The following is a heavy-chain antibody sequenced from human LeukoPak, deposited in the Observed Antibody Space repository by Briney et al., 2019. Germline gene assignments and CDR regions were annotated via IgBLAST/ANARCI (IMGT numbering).Heavy chain of an antibody. Sequence: GGSLRLSCAASGFTVSSNYMSWVRQAPGEGLEWVSVIYSGGSTYYPDSVKGRFTISRDNSKNTLYLQMNSLRAEDTAVYYCARVVEGYYFDYWGQGTLVTVSS. CDR1: GFTVSSNY. CDR3: ARVVEGYYFDY. CDR2: IYSGGST. D-gene: IGHD3-10*01. J-gene: IGHJ4*02. V-gene: IGHV3-66*01.